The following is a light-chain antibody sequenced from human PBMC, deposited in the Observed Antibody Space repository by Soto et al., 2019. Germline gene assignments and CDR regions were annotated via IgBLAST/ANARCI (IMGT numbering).Light chain of an antibody. CDR2: EVS. V-gene: IGLV2-14*01. CDR3: ISYTSSSTSYV. Sequence: QSVLTQPASVSGSPVQSITISCTGTSSDLGGYNYVAWYQQHPGKVPRLMIYEVSNRPSGVSNRFSGSKSGSTASLTISGLQAEDEADYYCISYTSSSTSYVFGTGTKVTGL. CDR1: SSDLGGYNY. J-gene: IGLJ1*01.